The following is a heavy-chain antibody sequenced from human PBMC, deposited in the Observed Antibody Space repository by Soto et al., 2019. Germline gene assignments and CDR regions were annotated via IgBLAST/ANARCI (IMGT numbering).Heavy chain of an antibody. V-gene: IGHV1-69*13. CDR1: GGTXSSYA. Sequence: SXKVSFKASGGTXSSYAISWVRQAPGQGLEWIGGIIPIFGTANYAQKFKGRVTINADESTSTAYMELSSLRSEDTAVYYCERGYCSGGSCYRQYGMDVWGQGTTGTVS. D-gene: IGHD2-15*01. J-gene: IGHJ6*02. CDR2: IIPIFGTA. CDR3: ERGYCSGGSCYRQYGMDV.